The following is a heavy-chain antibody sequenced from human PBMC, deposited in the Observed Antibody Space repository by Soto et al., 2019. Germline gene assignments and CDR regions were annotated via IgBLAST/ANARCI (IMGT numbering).Heavy chain of an antibody. CDR2: IIPIFGTA. V-gene: IGHV1-69*12. CDR1: GGTFSSYA. CDR3: ARALGSGRSDYGMDV. Sequence: QVQLVQSGAEVKKPGSSVKVSCKASGGTFSSYAISWVRQAPGQGLEWMGGIIPIFGTANYAQKFQGRVTIXADLSXXTAYMELSSLISDDTAVYYCARALGSGRSDYGMDVWGQGTTVTVSS. J-gene: IGHJ6*02. D-gene: IGHD3-10*01.